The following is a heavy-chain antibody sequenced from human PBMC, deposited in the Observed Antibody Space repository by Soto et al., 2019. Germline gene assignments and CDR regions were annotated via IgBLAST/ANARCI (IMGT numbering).Heavy chain of an antibody. V-gene: IGHV3-21*01. D-gene: IGHD3-3*01. CDR1: GFSFSTYT. J-gene: IGHJ4*02. CDR3: ARSSLGILRFLEWSFDY. CDR2: ISSSSSYI. Sequence: EVQLVESGGGLVKPGGSLRLSCAAAGFSFSTYTMSWVRQAPGKGLEWVSSISSSSSYIYYSDSMKGRFTISRDNAENSLFLQMNSLSLEDTAVYYCARSSLGILRFLEWSFDYWGQGTLVTVSS.